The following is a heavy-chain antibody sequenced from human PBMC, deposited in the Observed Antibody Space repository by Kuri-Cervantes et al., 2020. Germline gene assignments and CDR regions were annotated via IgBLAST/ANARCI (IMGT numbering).Heavy chain of an antibody. CDR2: INHSGST. CDR3: ARHDYGVDY. Sequence: SETLSLTCAVYGGSFSGYYWSWIRQLPGKGLEWIGEINHSGSTNYNTSLKSRVTISVDTSKTQFSLKLSSVTAADTAVYYFARHDYGVDYWGQGTLVTVSS. D-gene: IGHD4-17*01. CDR1: GGSFSGYY. V-gene: IGHV4-34*01. J-gene: IGHJ4*02.